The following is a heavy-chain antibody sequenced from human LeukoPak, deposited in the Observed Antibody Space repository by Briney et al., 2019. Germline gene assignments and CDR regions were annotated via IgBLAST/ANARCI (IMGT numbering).Heavy chain of an antibody. CDR2: IWSDGTNR. Sequence: GTSLRLSCEASGFIFSHYGMHWVRQAPGKGPEWVAVIWSDGTNRYYADSVKGRFSIYRDDSQKRVFLQMNSLRAEDTAVYYCVRDAQRGFDYSNSLQYWGQGALVIVSS. D-gene: IGHD4-11*01. J-gene: IGHJ4*02. V-gene: IGHV3-33*01. CDR3: VRDAQRGFDYSNSLQY. CDR1: GFIFSHYG.